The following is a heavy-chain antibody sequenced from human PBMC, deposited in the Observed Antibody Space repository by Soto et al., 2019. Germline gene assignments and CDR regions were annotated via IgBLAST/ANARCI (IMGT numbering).Heavy chain of an antibody. V-gene: IGHV2-26*01. CDR2: IFSNDDK. D-gene: IGHD1-20*01. Sequence: SGPTLVNPTETLTLTCTVSGFSLSNARMGVSWIRQPPGEALEWLAHIFSNDDKYYSTSLKTRLTISKDTRKNQVVLTMANMDPADTGTYYCARSIRGPRRFNGMDVWGQGTTVTVSS. J-gene: IGHJ6*02. CDR1: GFSLSNARMG. CDR3: ARSIRGPRRFNGMDV.